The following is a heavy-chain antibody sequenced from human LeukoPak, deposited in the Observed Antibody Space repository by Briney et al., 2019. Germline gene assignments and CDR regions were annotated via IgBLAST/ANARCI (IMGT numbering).Heavy chain of an antibody. CDR2: IRYDGSNE. D-gene: IGHD3-16*01. Sequence: GGSLRLSCVASGFTFSSYGMHWVRQAPGKGLEWVTFIRYDGSNEYYADSVKGRFTISRDNSKSTLYLQMNSLGAEDTAVYYCAKDRGAFMTLTDYWGQGTLVTVSS. CDR3: AKDRGAFMTLTDY. J-gene: IGHJ4*02. V-gene: IGHV3-30*02. CDR1: GFTFSSYG.